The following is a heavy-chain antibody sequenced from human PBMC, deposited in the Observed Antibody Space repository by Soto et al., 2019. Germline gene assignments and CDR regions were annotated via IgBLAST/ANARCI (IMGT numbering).Heavy chain of an antibody. Sequence: QVQLVESGGGVVQPGRSLRLSCAASGFTFSSYGMHWVRQAPGKGLEWVAVISYDGSNKYYADSVKGRFTISRDNSKNTLYLQMNSLRAEDTAVYYCAKGLGSSWRRGFDYWGQGTLVTVSS. CDR1: GFTFSSYG. J-gene: IGHJ4*02. V-gene: IGHV3-30*18. CDR2: ISYDGSNK. D-gene: IGHD6-13*01. CDR3: AKGLGSSWRRGFDY.